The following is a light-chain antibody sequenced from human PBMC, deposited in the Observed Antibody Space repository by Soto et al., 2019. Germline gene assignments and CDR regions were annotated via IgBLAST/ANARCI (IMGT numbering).Light chain of an antibody. Sequence: DIQMTQSPSTLSASVGDRVTITCRASQSIGSWLARIQQRPGRAPNVLVYKVSNLQSGVPSRFSGGDSGTEFTLTISSLQPDDVATYFCQQYARYPWTFGQGTKVEIK. V-gene: IGKV1-5*03. CDR3: QQYARYPWT. J-gene: IGKJ1*01. CDR1: QSIGSW. CDR2: KVS.